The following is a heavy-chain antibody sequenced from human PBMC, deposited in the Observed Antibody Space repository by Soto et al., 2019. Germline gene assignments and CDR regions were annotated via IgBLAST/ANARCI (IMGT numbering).Heavy chain of an antibody. D-gene: IGHD3-16*02. Sequence: QVHLVESGGGVVQPGRSLRLSCVASGFTFSTYGMHWVRQAPGKGLGWVAVISYNGGNKYYADAVKGRFTIYRDNSQNTLYLQMSGPRPDDAAVYSCARDVSGGSRMGELSAYFDYWGQGTPVTVSS. J-gene: IGHJ4*02. CDR2: ISYNGGNK. CDR1: GFTFSTYG. V-gene: IGHV3-30*03. CDR3: ARDVSGGSRMGELSAYFDY.